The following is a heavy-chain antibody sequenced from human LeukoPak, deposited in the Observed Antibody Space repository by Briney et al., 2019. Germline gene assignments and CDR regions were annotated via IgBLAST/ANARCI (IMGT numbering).Heavy chain of an antibody. CDR3: ARDRRDGYNVLDY. J-gene: IGHJ4*02. V-gene: IGHV3-23*01. CDR2: ISGSGGST. Sequence: GGSLRLSCAASGFTFSFYAMNWVRQAPGKGLEWVSGISGSGGSTYYADSVKGRFTISRDNSKNTLYLQMNSLRAEDTAMYYCARDRRDGYNVLDYWGQGTLVTVSS. D-gene: IGHD5-24*01. CDR1: GFTFSFYA.